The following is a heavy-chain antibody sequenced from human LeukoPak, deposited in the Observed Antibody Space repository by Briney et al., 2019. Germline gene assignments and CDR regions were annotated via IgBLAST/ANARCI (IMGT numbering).Heavy chain of an antibody. J-gene: IGHJ4*02. D-gene: IGHD3-10*01. CDR3: AREGSAVTNFDY. Sequence: PSETLSLTCAVYGGSFSGYYWSWIRQPPGKGLEWIGEINHSGNTNYNPSLKSRVTMSVDTSKNQFSLKVSSVTAADTAVYYCAREGSAVTNFDYWGQGTLVTVSS. V-gene: IGHV4-34*01. CDR1: GGSFSGYY. CDR2: INHSGNT.